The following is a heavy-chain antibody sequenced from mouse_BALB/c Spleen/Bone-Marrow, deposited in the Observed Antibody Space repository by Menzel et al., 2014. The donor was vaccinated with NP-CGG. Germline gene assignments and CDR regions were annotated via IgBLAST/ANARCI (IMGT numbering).Heavy chain of an antibody. D-gene: IGHD2-3*01. J-gene: IGHJ4*01. CDR1: GYSFTGYF. CDR3: ARGGLLRAMDY. CDR2: INPYNGDT. Sequence: EVQLQQSGPELVKPGASVKISCKASGYSFTGYFMNWVMQSQGKSLEWIGRINPYNGDTFYNQKFKGKATLTVDKSSSTAHMERRSLTSQDTAVYYSARGGLLRAMDYSGQGTPVTLSS. V-gene: IGHV1-20*01.